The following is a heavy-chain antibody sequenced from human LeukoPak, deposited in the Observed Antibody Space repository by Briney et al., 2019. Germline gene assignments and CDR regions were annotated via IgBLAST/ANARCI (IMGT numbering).Heavy chain of an antibody. CDR1: GGSISSSSYY. D-gene: IGHD5-18*01. CDR3: ARIECSYGSVCDY. CDR2: IYYSGST. Sequence: SETLSLTCTVSGGSISSSSYYWGWIRQPPGKGLEWIGSIYYSGSTYYNPSLKSRVTISVDTSKNQFSLKLSSVTAADTAVYYCARIECSYGSVCDYWGQGTLVTVSS. V-gene: IGHV4-39*01. J-gene: IGHJ4*02.